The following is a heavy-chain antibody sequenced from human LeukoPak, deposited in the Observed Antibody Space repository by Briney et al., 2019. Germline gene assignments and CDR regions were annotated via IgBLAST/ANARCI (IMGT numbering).Heavy chain of an antibody. J-gene: IGHJ4*02. CDR1: GGSISPYY. CDR2: IYYSGST. V-gene: IGHV4-59*08. D-gene: IGHD4/OR15-4a*01. Sequence: SETLSLTCTVSGGSISPYYWSWIRQPPGKGLEWIGYIYYSGSTKYNPSLKSRLTISLDTSKNQFSLKLSSVTAADTAVYYCARQARTIYWGQGTLVTVSS. CDR3: ARQARTIY.